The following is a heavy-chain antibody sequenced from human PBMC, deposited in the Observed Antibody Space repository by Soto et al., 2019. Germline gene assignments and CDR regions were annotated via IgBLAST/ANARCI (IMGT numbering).Heavy chain of an antibody. V-gene: IGHV1-18*01. CDR3: ARAGAAPYYYYGMDV. Sequence: QVQLVQSGVEVRKPGASVKVSFKASGYTFTTSGISWLRQTPGQGLEWMGWISTYNGDTNDAPKFQDRVTMTIDTSTSTAYMELRSLRSDDTAVYYCARAGAAPYYYYGMDVWGQGTRVTVS. CDR1: GYTFTTSG. D-gene: IGHD2-15*01. J-gene: IGHJ6*02. CDR2: ISTYNGDT.